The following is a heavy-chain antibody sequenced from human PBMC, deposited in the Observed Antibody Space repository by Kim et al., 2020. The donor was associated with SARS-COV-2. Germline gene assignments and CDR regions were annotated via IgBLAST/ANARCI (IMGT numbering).Heavy chain of an antibody. D-gene: IGHD3-10*01. J-gene: IGHJ4*02. V-gene: IGHV4-39*01. CDR3: ARRPFYHGSDQ. CDR1: GGSISASSYY. CDR2: IYYSGST. Sequence: SETLSLTCSVSGGSISASSYYWGWIRQPPGKGLEWIGTIYYSGSTYYSSSYKTRATISIDTSKNQLSLYLTSVTATDTAVYYCARRPFYHGSDQWGQGTLVTLSS.